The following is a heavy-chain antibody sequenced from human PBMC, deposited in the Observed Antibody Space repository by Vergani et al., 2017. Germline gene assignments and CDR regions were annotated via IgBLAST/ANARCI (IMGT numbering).Heavy chain of an antibody. Sequence: EVQLVQSGAEVKKPGATVKISCKVSGYTFTAYYMHWVQQAPGKGLEWMGLVDPEDGETIYAEKFQGRVTITADTSTDTAYIELGRLRSEDTAVYYCATSVDSLELRDFDDWGQGTMVTVSS. CDR2: VDPEDGET. V-gene: IGHV1-69-2*01. CDR1: GYTFTAYY. D-gene: IGHD1-26*01. J-gene: IGHJ4*03. CDR3: ATSVDSLELRDFDD.